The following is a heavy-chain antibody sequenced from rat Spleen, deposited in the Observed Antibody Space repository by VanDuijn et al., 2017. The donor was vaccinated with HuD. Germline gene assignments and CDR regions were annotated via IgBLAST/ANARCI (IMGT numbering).Heavy chain of an antibody. CDR3: TTRPYYSSLNWFPY. V-gene: IGHV5-27*01. Sequence: EVQLIESGGGLVQPGRSLKLSCAASGFTFNAYDMAWVRQAPTEGLEWVASISPSGGSTYYRDSMKGRFTISCDNAKNTLYLQLDSLRSADTATYYCTTRPYYSSLNWFPYWGQGTLVTVSS. J-gene: IGHJ3*01. CDR1: GFTFNAYD. D-gene: IGHD1-2*01. CDR2: ISPSGGST.